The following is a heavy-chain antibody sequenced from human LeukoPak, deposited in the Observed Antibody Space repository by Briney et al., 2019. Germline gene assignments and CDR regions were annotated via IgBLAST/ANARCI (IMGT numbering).Heavy chain of an antibody. D-gene: IGHD2-2*01. V-gene: IGHV3-30*04. Sequence: PGGSLRLSCAASGFTFSSYAMHWVRQAPGKGLEWVAVISYDGSNKYYADSVKGRFTISRDNSKNTLYLQMNSLRAEDTAVYYCARDPQYCSSTSCKNYYYYMDVWGKGTTVTVSS. CDR3: ARDPQYCSSTSCKNYYYYMDV. CDR1: GFTFSSYA. J-gene: IGHJ6*03. CDR2: ISYDGSNK.